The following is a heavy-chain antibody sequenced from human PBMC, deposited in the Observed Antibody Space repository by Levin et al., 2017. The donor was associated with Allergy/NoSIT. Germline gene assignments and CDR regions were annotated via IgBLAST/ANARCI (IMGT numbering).Heavy chain of an antibody. CDR2: IYYSGST. CDR1: GGSISSGGYY. D-gene: IGHD6-19*01. Sequence: SETLSLTCTVSGGSISSGGYYWSWIRQHPGKGLEWIGYIYYSGSTYYNPSLKSRVTISVDTSKNQFSLKLSSVTAADTAVYYCARAGSSGWGTFDYWGQGTLVTVSS. CDR3: ARAGSSGWGTFDY. V-gene: IGHV4-31*03. J-gene: IGHJ4*02.